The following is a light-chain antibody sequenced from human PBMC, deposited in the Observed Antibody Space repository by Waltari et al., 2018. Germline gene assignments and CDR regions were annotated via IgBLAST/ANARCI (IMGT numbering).Light chain of an antibody. CDR2: AAA. J-gene: IGKJ5*01. CDR1: QTIGSY. V-gene: IGKV1-39*01. Sequence: DIQMTQSPSSLSASVGDRVTITCRASQTIGSYVNWYQKKPGKAPKFLISAAASLRSGVPSRFSGSRSGTEFTLTISSLQPEDFATYYCQQTFSTQTTFGQGTRLELK. CDR3: QQTFSTQTT.